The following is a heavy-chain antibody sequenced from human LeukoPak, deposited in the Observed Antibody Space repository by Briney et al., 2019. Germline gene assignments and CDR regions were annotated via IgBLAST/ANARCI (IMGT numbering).Heavy chain of an antibody. V-gene: IGHV1-46*01. CDR2: INPSGGST. CDR1: GYTFTIYY. CDR3: ARGRVLLWFGEVYYYYGMDV. Sequence: ASVKVSCKASGYTFTIYYMHWVRQAPGQGLEWMGIINPSGGSTSYAQRFQGRVTMTRDTSTSTVYMELSSLRSEDTAVYYCARGRVLLWFGEVYYYYGMDVWGKGTTVTVSS. D-gene: IGHD3-10*01. J-gene: IGHJ6*04.